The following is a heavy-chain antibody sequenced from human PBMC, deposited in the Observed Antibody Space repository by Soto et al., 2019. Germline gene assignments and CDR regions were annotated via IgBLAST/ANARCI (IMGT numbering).Heavy chain of an antibody. CDR3: ARHAWGSHYYDSSGYKPRRYFDY. CDR1: GGSMSSGGYS. J-gene: IGHJ4*02. V-gene: IGHV4-61*08. Sequence: SETLSLTCAVSGGSMSSGGYSWSWIRQPPGKGLEWIGYIYYSGSTNYNPSLKSRVTISVDTSKNQFSLKLSSVTAADTAVYYCARHAWGSHYYDSSGYKPRRYFDYWGQGTLVTVSS. CDR2: IYYSGST. D-gene: IGHD3-22*01.